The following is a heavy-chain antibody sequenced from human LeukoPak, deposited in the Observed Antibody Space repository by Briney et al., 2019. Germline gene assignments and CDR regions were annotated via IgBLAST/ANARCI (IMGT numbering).Heavy chain of an antibody. V-gene: IGHV3-33*01. CDR2: IWYDGSNK. CDR1: GFTFSSYG. J-gene: IGHJ4*02. Sequence: PGGSLRLSCAASGFTFSSYGMHWVRQAPGKGLEWVAVIWYDGSNKYYADSVKGRFTISRDNSKNTLYLQMNSLRAEDTAVYYCARDDYDYVWGSYRSGPFDYWGQGTLVTVSS. D-gene: IGHD3-16*02. CDR3: ARDDYDYVWGSYRSGPFDY.